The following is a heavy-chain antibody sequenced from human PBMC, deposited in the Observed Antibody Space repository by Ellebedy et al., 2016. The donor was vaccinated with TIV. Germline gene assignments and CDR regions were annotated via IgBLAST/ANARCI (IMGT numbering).Heavy chain of an antibody. CDR1: GFTFSSYG. J-gene: IGHJ4*02. CDR3: ARGGYYDSNGYPRCDY. V-gene: IGHV3-30*03. Sequence: GGSLRLXXAASGFTFSSYGMHWVRQAPGKGLERVAVISYDGTYKYYADSVKGRFTISRDNSKNTLSLEMNSLRAEDTAVYYCARGGYYDSNGYPRCDYWGQGTLVTVSS. CDR2: ISYDGTYK. D-gene: IGHD3-22*01.